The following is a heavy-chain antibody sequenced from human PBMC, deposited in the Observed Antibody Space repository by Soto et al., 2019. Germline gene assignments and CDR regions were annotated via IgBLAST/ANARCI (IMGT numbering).Heavy chain of an antibody. D-gene: IGHD6-19*01. Sequence: EVQLVESGGGLVKPGGSLRLSCAASGFTFSSYSMNWVRQAPGKGLEWVSSISSSSSNIYYADSVKGRFTISRDNAKNSLYLQMKSLRGEDTAVYYCARDQAAGSGNPLDYWGQGTLVTVSS. CDR2: ISSSSSNI. J-gene: IGHJ4*02. CDR1: GFTFSSYS. CDR3: ARDQAAGSGNPLDY. V-gene: IGHV3-21*02.